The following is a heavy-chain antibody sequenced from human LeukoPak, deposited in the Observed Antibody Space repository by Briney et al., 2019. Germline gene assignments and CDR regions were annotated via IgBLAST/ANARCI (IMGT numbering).Heavy chain of an antibody. CDR3: ARDGPNWGSSNFDY. CDR1: GFTFSDYY. V-gene: IGHV3-11*04. Sequence: PGGSLRLSCAASGFTFSDYYMSWIRQARGEGLEWVSYISSSSSNIYYADSGQGRFTISRDNAKNSLYLQMNSLRAEDTAVYYCARDGPNWGSSNFDYWGQGTLVTVSS. D-gene: IGHD7-27*01. J-gene: IGHJ4*02. CDR2: ISSSSSNI.